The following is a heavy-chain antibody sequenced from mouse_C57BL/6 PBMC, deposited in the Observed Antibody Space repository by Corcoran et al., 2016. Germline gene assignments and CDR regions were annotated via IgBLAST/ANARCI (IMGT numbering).Heavy chain of an antibody. J-gene: IGHJ3*01. CDR3: ASYYGSSSFAY. CDR1: GYAFSRYW. V-gene: IGHV1-80*01. Sequence: QVQLQQSGAELVKPGASVKISCKASGYAFSRYWMNWVKQRPGKGLEWIGQIYPGDGDTNYNGKFKGKATLTADKSSSTAYMQLSSLTSEDSAVYFCASYYGSSSFAYWGQGTLVTVSA. CDR2: IYPGDGDT. D-gene: IGHD1-1*01.